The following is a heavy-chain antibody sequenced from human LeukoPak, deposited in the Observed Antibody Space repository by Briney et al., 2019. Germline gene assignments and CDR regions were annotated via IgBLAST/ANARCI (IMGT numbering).Heavy chain of an antibody. J-gene: IGHJ6*02. V-gene: IGHV3-13*01. CDR3: ARAGYSGYDSKYYYVMDV. D-gene: IGHD5-12*01. CDR2: LGTAGDT. Sequence: PGGSLRLSCAASGFTLSSYDMHWVRQVPGKGLEWVSVLGTAGDTHYPDSVKGRFTISREDAKNSLYLQMNSLRAGDTAVYYCARAGYSGYDSKYYYVMDVWGQGTTVTVSS. CDR1: GFTLSSYD.